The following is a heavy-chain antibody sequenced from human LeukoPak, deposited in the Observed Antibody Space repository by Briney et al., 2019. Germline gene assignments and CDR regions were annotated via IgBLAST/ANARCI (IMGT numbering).Heavy chain of an antibody. Sequence: PSETLSLTCTVSGGSISSSSYYWGWIRQPPGKGLEWIGSIYYSGSTYYNPSLKSRVTISVDTSKNQFSLQLNSVTPEDTAVYYCARDPRDDAFDIWGQGTMVTVSS. CDR1: GGSISSSSYY. J-gene: IGHJ3*02. CDR2: IYYSGST. CDR3: ARDPRDDAFDI. V-gene: IGHV4-39*07.